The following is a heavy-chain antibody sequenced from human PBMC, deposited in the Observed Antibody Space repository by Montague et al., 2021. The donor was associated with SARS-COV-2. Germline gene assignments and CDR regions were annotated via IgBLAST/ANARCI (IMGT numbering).Heavy chain of an antibody. Sequence: SLRLSCAASGFSFRSYSMNWVRQAPGKGLEWVSYISSSGDIIYQADSVKGRFTISRDNAKNSLYLQMNSLRDEDTAVYYCVREGLACTWYYFDYWGQGTLVTVSS. J-gene: IGHJ4*02. CDR3: VREGLACTWYYFDY. CDR1: GFSFRSYS. D-gene: IGHD6-19*01. CDR2: ISSSGDII. V-gene: IGHV3-48*02.